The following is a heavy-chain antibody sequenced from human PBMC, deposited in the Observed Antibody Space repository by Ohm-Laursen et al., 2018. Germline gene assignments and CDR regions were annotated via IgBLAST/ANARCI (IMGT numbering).Heavy chain of an antibody. CDR3: ARRGHAFDI. CDR2: IYYSGTT. V-gene: IGHV4-59*07. Sequence: SDTLSLTCTVSGGSINGYYWSWIRQPPGKGLEWIGYIYYSGTTNYNPSLKNRVTISLNTSKNQFSLKLSSVTAADTAVYYCARRGHAFDIWGQGTMVTVSS. J-gene: IGHJ3*02. CDR1: GGSINGYY.